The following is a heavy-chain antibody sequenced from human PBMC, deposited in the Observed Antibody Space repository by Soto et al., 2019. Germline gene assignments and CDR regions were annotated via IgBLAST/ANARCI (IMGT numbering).Heavy chain of an antibody. CDR1: GHSPTSYW. J-gene: IGHJ4*02. V-gene: IGHV5-51*01. Sequence: CKGLGHSPTSYWIGWVRQMPGKGLEWMGIIYPGDSGTRYSPSFQDQVTISADKSISTAYLQWSSLKASDTAMYYCARPSTMVRGAYFDYWGQGTLVTVSS. CDR2: IYPGDSGT. CDR3: ARPSTMVRGAYFDY. D-gene: IGHD3-10*01.